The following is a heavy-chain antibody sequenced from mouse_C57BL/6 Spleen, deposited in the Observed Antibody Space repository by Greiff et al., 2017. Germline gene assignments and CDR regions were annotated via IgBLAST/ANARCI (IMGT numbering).Heavy chain of an antibody. CDR2: IDPSDSET. CDR1: GYTFTSYW. J-gene: IGHJ3*01. CDR3: ARGTMVTTQAGFAY. V-gene: IGHV1-52*01. Sequence: QVQLQQPGAELVRPGSSVKLSCKASGYTFTSYWMHWVKQRPIQGLEWIGNIDPSDSETHYNQKFKDKATLTVDKSSSTAYMQLSSLTSEDSAVYYCARGTMVTTQAGFAYWGQGTLVTVSA. D-gene: IGHD2-2*01.